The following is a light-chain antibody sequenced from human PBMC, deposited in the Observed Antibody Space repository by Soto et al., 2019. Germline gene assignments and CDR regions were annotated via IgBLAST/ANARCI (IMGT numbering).Light chain of an antibody. CDR1: SSNIGSNF. Sequence: HSVLTQPPSASGPPGQRVTISCSGGSSNIGSNFVYWYQQLPGTAPKLLIYDNDQRPSGVPDRISGSKSGTSASLAISGLRSEDEADYYCAAWDDSLSGRYVFGTGTKLTVL. J-gene: IGLJ1*01. CDR2: DND. CDR3: AAWDDSLSGRYV. V-gene: IGLV1-47*02.